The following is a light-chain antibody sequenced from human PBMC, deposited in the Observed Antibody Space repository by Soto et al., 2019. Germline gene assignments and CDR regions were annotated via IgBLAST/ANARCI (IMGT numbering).Light chain of an antibody. CDR2: WAS. V-gene: IGKV4-1*01. CDR1: QSVLYSSNNKNY. Sequence: DIVMTQSPDSLAVSLGERATIYCKSSQSVLYSSNNKNYLAWYQQKPGQPPKLLIYWASTRESGVPDRFSGSGSGTDFTLTISSLQAEDVAVYYCQQYYSTPPTFGQGTKLEIK. CDR3: QQYYSTPPT. J-gene: IGKJ2*01.